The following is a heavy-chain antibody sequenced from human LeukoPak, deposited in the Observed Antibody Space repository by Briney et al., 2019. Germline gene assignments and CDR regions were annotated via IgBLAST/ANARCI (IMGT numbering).Heavy chain of an antibody. CDR1: GFTFSSYA. D-gene: IGHD2-2*01. J-gene: IGHJ4*02. Sequence: GRSLRLSCGASGFTFSSYAMHWVRQAPGKGLEWVAVISYDGSNKYYADSVKGRFTISRDNSKNTLYLQMNSLRAEDTAVYYCARDRYCSSTSCQPGDYWGQGTLVTVSS. CDR2: ISYDGSNK. V-gene: IGHV3-30-3*01. CDR3: ARDRYCSSTSCQPGDY.